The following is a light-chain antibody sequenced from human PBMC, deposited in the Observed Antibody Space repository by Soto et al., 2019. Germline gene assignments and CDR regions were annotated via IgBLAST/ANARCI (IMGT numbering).Light chain of an antibody. CDR3: QQRSNWIT. CDR2: DAS. J-gene: IGKJ5*01. Sequence: EIVLTQSPATLSLSPGERATLSCRASQSVSSYLAWYQQKPGQAPRLLIYDASNRATGIPARFSGSGSGTDFTITISSLEPEDFAVYYCQQRSNWITCGQGTRLEIK. CDR1: QSVSSY. V-gene: IGKV3-11*01.